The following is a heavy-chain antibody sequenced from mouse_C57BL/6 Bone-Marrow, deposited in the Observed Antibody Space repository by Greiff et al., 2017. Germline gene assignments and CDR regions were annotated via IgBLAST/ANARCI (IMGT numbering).Heavy chain of an antibody. CDR1: GYTFTDYE. CDR2: IDPETGGT. J-gene: IGHJ2*01. CDR3: SITTVVETGFDY. D-gene: IGHD1-1*01. V-gene: IGHV1-15*01. Sequence: QVQLQQSGAELVRPGASVTLSCKASGYTFTDYEMHWVKQTPVHGLEWIGAIDPETGGTAYNQKFKGKAILTADKSSSTAYMELRILTSEDSAFYYGSITTVVETGFDYWGQGTTLTVSS.